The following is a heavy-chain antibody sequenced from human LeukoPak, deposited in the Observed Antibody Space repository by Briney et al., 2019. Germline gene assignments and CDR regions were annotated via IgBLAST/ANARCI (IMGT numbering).Heavy chain of an antibody. J-gene: IGHJ3*02. CDR2: IYYSGST. CDR1: GGSISSSSYY. Sequence: PSETLSLTCTVSGGSISSSSYYWGWIRQPPGKGLEWVGSIYYSGSTYYNPSLKIRVTISVDTSKNQFSLKLSSVTAADTAVYYCARGGVTTGDDAFDIWGQGTMVTVSS. D-gene: IGHD4-17*01. V-gene: IGHV4-39*01. CDR3: ARGGVTTGDDAFDI.